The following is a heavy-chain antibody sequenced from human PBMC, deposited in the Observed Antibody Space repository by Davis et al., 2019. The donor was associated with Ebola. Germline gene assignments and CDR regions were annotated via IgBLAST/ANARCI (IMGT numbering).Heavy chain of an antibody. CDR2: MNPNSENT. V-gene: IGHV1-8*01. Sequence: AASVKVSCKASGYTFTTYDIHWVRQATGQGLEWMGWMNPNSENTGHAQKFQGRVTMTSSTSISTAYMELSSLRSEDTAVYYCARGGYFDWLTRWHYYGMDVWGQGTTVTVSS. CDR1: GYTFTTYD. D-gene: IGHD3-9*01. J-gene: IGHJ6*02. CDR3: ARGGYFDWLTRWHYYGMDV.